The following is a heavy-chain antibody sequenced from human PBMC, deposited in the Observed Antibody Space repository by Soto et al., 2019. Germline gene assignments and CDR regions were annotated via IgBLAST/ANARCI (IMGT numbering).Heavy chain of an antibody. CDR1: GGSISSSSYY. J-gene: IGHJ6*02. Sequence: QLQLQESGPGLVKPSETLSLTCTVSGGSISSSSYYWGWIRQPPGKGLEWIGSIYYSGSTYYNPSVKSRVTISVDTPKNQFSLKLSSVTAADTAVYYCARRRVTMVRGVITYGMDVWGQGTTVTVSS. CDR3: ARRRVTMVRGVITYGMDV. CDR2: IYYSGST. V-gene: IGHV4-39*01. D-gene: IGHD3-10*01.